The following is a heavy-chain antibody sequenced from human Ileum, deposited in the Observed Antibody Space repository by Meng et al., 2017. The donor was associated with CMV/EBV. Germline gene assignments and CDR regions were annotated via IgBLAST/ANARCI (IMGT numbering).Heavy chain of an antibody. CDR1: GFTFSDYY. CDR2: ISPADRTI. J-gene: IGHJ3*02. Sequence: GESLKISCAASGFTFSDYYMSWIRQAPGKGLEWVSYISPADRTIHYADSANGRFTISRDNAKNSLCLQMNSLRAEDTAVYYCARTLCCSSSGSPYAFDIWGQGTVVTV. D-gene: IGHD2-2*01. V-gene: IGHV3-11*01. CDR3: ARTLCCSSSGSPYAFDI.